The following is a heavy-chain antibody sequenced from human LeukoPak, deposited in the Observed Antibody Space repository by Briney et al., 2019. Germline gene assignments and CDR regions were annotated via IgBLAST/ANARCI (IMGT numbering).Heavy chain of an antibody. Sequence: GGSLRLSCAASGFTFSNAWMSWVRQAPGKGLEWVSPISGSGDSTYYADSVKGRFTISRDNSKNTLYLQMNSLRAEDTAVYYCARSFGYGVDAFDIWGQGTMVTVSS. J-gene: IGHJ3*02. D-gene: IGHD5-18*01. CDR2: ISGSGDST. V-gene: IGHV3-23*01. CDR3: ARSFGYGVDAFDI. CDR1: GFTFSNAW.